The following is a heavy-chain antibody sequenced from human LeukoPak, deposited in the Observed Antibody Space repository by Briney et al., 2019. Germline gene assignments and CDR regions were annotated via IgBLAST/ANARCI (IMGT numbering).Heavy chain of an antibody. D-gene: IGHD3-22*01. CDR2: ISSSGSFI. Sequence: PGGSLRLSCAASGFTFSDYYMSWIRQAPGKGLEWVSYISSSGSFIYYADSVKGRFTISRDNAKNSLYLQMNSLRAEDTAVYYCARETHYDSSGYHNDYWGQGTLVTVSS. CDR3: ARETHYDSSGYHNDY. J-gene: IGHJ4*02. CDR1: GFTFSDYY. V-gene: IGHV3-11*04.